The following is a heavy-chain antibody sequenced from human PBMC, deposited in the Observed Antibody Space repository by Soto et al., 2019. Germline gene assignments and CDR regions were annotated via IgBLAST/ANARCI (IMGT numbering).Heavy chain of an antibody. J-gene: IGHJ4*02. Sequence: SETLSLTCTVSGGSISSSSYYWGWIRQPPGKGLEWIGSIYYSGSTYYNPSLKSRVTISVDTSKNQFSLKLSSVTAADTAVYYCARTHYDILNGYARLYYWGQGTLVTV. CDR1: GGSISSSSYY. CDR2: IYYSGST. CDR3: ARTHYDILNGYARLYY. V-gene: IGHV4-39*01. D-gene: IGHD3-9*01.